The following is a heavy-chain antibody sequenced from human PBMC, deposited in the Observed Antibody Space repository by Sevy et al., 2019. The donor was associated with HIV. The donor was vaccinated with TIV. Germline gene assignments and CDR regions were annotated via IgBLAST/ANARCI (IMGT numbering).Heavy chain of an antibody. D-gene: IGHD1-1*01. J-gene: IGHJ4*02. CDR3: TRSTTTDY. Sequence: GGSLRLSCTASGFTFPDYALSWVRQAPGSGLEWLGFIRSKEYNGTTAYAASVRGRFTISRDDSKSVAYLQMNSLKTADTGIYFCTRSTTTDYWGRGILVTVSS. CDR1: GFTFPDYA. CDR2: IRSKEYNGTT. V-gene: IGHV3-49*04.